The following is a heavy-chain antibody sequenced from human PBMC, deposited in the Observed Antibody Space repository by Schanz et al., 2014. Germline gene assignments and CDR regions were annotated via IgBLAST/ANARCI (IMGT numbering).Heavy chain of an antibody. D-gene: IGHD3-10*01. J-gene: IGHJ4*02. V-gene: IGHV1-69*08. CDR2: ITPTLGKV. CDR1: GGPFRRYT. CDR3: ARDPQYYYGSGRGY. Sequence: QVQLVQSGAEVKKPGSSVKVSCKASGGPFRRYTVSWVRQAPGQGLEWMGRITPTLGKVDYAQKFQGRVTITADISTSTAYMELISLTSEDTAVYYCARDPQYYYGSGRGYWGQGTLVTVST.